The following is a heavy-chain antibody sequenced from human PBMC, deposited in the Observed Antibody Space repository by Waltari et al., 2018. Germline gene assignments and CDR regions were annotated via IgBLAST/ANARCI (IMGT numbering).Heavy chain of an antibody. CDR3: ARAHRPLDAFDI. Sequence: QVQLQESGPGLVKPSQTLSLTCTVSGGSIRSGLYDWSWIRQHPGKGLECIGYIYYSENTYYNPSLKSIVTISVDTAKNQFSLKLSSVTSADTAVYYCARAHRPLDAFDIWGQGTMVTVSS. D-gene: IGHD2-21*01. CDR1: GGSIRSGLYD. CDR2: IYYSENT. J-gene: IGHJ3*02. V-gene: IGHV4-31*01.